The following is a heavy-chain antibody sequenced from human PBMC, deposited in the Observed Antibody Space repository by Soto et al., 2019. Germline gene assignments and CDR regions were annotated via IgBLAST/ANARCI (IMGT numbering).Heavy chain of an antibody. CDR2: ISYDGSNK. CDR3: ARGFWGSYRYYYYGMDV. Sequence: GGSLRLSCAASGFTFSSYAMHWVRQAPGKGLEWVAVISYDGSNKYYADSVKGRLTISRDNSKNTLYLQMNSLRAEDTAVYYCARGFWGSYRYYYYGMDVWGQGTTVTVSS. CDR1: GFTFSSYA. J-gene: IGHJ6*02. D-gene: IGHD3-16*02. V-gene: IGHV3-30-3*01.